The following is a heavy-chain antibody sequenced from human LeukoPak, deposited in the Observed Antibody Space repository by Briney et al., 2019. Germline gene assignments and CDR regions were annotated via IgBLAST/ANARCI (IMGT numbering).Heavy chain of an antibody. V-gene: IGHV3-49*04. CDR1: GFTFADSA. D-gene: IGHD6-19*01. J-gene: IGHJ5*02. CDR3: VWGSGWHR. Sequence: PGGSLRLSCTTSGFTFADSAMSWVRQAPGKAPEWVGLIKSTSKGGTTQYAASLKGRFDISRDDSQSIAYLQMNSLETEDTGFYYCVWGSGWHRWGQGTLVIVSS. CDR2: IKSTSKGGTT.